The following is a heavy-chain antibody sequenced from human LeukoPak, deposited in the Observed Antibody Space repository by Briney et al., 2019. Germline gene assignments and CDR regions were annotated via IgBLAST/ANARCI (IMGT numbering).Heavy chain of an antibody. CDR3: ARETNYYDSSGYYYIFDY. D-gene: IGHD3-22*01. J-gene: IGHJ4*02. CDR2: IKQDGSEK. CDR1: GFTFSSYW. Sequence: GGSLRLSCAASGFTFSSYWMSWVRQAPVKGLEWVANIKQDGSEKYYVDSVKGRFTVSRDNAKNSLYLQMNSLRAEDTAVYYCARETNYYDSSGYYYIFDYWGQGTLVTVSS. V-gene: IGHV3-7*01.